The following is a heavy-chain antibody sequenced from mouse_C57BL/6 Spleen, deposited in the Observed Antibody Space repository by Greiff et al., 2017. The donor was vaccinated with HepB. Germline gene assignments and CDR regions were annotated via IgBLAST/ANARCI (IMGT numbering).Heavy chain of an antibody. CDR1: GYTFTSYW. V-gene: IGHV1-50*01. D-gene: IGHD1-1*01. CDR3: ARSDYYGSSLYAMDY. J-gene: IGHJ4*01. Sequence: VQLQQSGAELVKPGASVKLSCKASGYTFTSYWMQWVKQRPGQGLEWIGEIDPSDSYTNYNQKFKGKATLTVDTSSSTAYMQLSSLTSEDSAVYYCARSDYYGSSLYAMDYWGQGTSVTVSS. CDR2: IDPSDSYT.